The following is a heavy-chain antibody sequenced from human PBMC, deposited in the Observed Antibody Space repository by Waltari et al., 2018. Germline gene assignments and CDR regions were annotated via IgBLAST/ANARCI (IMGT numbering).Heavy chain of an antibody. Sequence: QVQLVQSGAEVKKPGSSVKVSCKASGGTFSSYAISWVRPAPGQGLEWMGRIIPIFGTANYAQKFQGRVTITADESTSTAYMELSSLRSEDTAVYYCASRRGYSGYDSRLEGGMDVWGQGTTVTVSS. J-gene: IGHJ6*02. CDR2: IIPIFGTA. CDR1: GGTFSSYA. CDR3: ASRRGYSGYDSRLEGGMDV. D-gene: IGHD5-12*01. V-gene: IGHV1-69*15.